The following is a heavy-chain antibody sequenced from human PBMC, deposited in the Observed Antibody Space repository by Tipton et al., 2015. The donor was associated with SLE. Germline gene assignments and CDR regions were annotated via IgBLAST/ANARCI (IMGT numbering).Heavy chain of an antibody. D-gene: IGHD2-2*01. CDR2: IYTGGNT. J-gene: IGHJ4*02. Sequence: TLSLTCTVSGGSISSYNWGWIRQPAGKGLEWIGRIYTGGNTKYNPSLESRVTLSVDASKDQFSLKLSSVTAADTAVYYCVVCSPASCAYFDYWGQGRLVTVSS. V-gene: IGHV4-4*07. CDR1: GGSISSYN. CDR3: VVCSPASCAYFDY.